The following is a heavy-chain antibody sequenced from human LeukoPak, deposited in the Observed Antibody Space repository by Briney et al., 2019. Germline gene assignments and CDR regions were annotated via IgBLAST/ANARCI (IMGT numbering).Heavy chain of an antibody. Sequence: SVKVSCKASGGTFSSYAISWVRQAPGQGLEWMGGIIPIFGTANYAQKFQGRVTITADKSTSTAYMELSSLRSEDTAVYYCARSEKTKYDAFDIWGQGTMVTVSS. CDR3: ARSEKTKYDAFDI. CDR1: GGTFSSYA. V-gene: IGHV1-69*06. J-gene: IGHJ3*02. D-gene: IGHD1-14*01. CDR2: IIPIFGTA.